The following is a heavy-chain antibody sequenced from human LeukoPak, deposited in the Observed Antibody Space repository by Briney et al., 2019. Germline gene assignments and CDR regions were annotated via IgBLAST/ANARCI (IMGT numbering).Heavy chain of an antibody. D-gene: IGHD3-10*01. CDR1: GFTFDDYA. CDR2: ISWGGGRT. Sequence: GGSLRLSCAASGFTFDDYAMHWVRQAPGKGLEWVSLISWGGGRTYYADSVKGRFTIARDNRKNSLYLQMNSLRAEDTALYYCAKDKFDGSGSYYFDYWGQGTLVTVSS. J-gene: IGHJ4*02. CDR3: AKDKFDGSGSYYFDY. V-gene: IGHV3-43D*03.